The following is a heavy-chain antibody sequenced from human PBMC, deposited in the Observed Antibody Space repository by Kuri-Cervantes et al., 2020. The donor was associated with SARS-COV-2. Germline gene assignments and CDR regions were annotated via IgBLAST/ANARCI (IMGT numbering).Heavy chain of an antibody. CDR2: IYYSGST. Sequence: SETLALSCTVAGGSIISSSYYWGWIRQPPGKGLEWIGSIYYSGSTYYNPSLKSRVTISVDTSKNQFSLKLSSVTAADTAVYYCASGGEVVVPAEEAWFDYWGQGTLVTVSS. V-gene: IGHV4-39*07. J-gene: IGHJ4*02. CDR3: ASGGEVVVPAEEAWFDY. CDR1: GGSIISSSYY. D-gene: IGHD2-2*01.